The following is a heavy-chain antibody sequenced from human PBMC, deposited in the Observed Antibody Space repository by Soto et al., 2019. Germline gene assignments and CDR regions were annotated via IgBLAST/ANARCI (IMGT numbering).Heavy chain of an antibody. CDR2: IVVGSGNT. D-gene: IGHD3-3*01. CDR1: GFTFTSSA. J-gene: IGHJ6*02. CDR3: AAGHYDFQAGMDV. V-gene: IGHV1-58*01. Sequence: GASVKVSCKASGFTFTSSAVQCVRQARGQRLEWIGWIVVGSGNTNYAQKFQERVTITRDMSTSTAYMELSSLRSEDTAVYYCAAGHYDFQAGMDVWGQGTTVTVSS.